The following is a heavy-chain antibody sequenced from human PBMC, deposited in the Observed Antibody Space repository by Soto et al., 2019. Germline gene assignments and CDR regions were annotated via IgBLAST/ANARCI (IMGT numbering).Heavy chain of an antibody. V-gene: IGHV3-53*01. Sequence: GSLRLSCVASGFTFNSFAISWVRQAPGKGLEWVSVIYSGGSTYYADSVKGRFTISRDNSKNTLYLQMNSLRAEDTAVYYCARAPGYSSSWYGNYYYYGMDVWGQGTTVTVSS. CDR1: GFTFNSFA. D-gene: IGHD6-13*01. CDR3: ARAPGYSSSWYGNYYYYGMDV. CDR2: IYSGGST. J-gene: IGHJ6*02.